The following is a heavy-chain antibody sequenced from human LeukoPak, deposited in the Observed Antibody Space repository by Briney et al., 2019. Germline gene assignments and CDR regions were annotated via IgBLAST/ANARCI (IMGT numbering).Heavy chain of an antibody. Sequence: ASVKVSCKASGYTFTGYYIHWVRQAPGQGLEWMGWINPNSGGTNYAQKFEGRVTMTRDTSISTAYMELRRLRSDDTAVYYCARDSSGWYSGWFDPWGQGTLVTVSS. J-gene: IGHJ5*02. CDR1: GYTFTGYY. V-gene: IGHV1-2*02. CDR3: ARDSSGWYSGWFDP. D-gene: IGHD6-19*01. CDR2: INPNSGGT.